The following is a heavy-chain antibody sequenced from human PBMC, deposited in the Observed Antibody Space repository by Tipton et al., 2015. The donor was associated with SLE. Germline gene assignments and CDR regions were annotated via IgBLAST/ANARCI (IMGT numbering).Heavy chain of an antibody. CDR3: ARDGKWLGVSAFDI. Sequence: GLVKPSETLSLTCAVYGGSFSGYYWSWIRQPPGKGLEWIGEINHSGSTNYNPSLKSRVTISVDTSKNQFSLKLRSVTAADTAVYYCARDGKWLGVSAFDIWGQGTMVTVSA. J-gene: IGHJ3*02. V-gene: IGHV4-34*01. CDR2: INHSGST. CDR1: GGSFSGYY. D-gene: IGHD6-19*01.